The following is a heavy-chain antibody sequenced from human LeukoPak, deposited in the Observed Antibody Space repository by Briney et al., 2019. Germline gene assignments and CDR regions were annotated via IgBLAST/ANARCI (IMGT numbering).Heavy chain of an antibody. CDR2: IKQDGSEK. CDR1: GFTLSGYW. V-gene: IGHV3-7*04. D-gene: IGHD1-26*01. Sequence: GGSLRLSCAASGFTLSGYWMSWVRQAPGKGLEWVANIKQDGSEKYYVGSVKGRFTISRDNAQNSLYLQMSSLRAEDTAVYYCARSWGQTGSYSSWGQGTLITVSS. CDR3: ARSWGQTGSYSS. J-gene: IGHJ4*02.